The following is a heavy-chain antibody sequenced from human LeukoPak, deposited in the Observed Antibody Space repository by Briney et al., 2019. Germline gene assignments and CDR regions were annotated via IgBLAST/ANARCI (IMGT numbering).Heavy chain of an antibody. Sequence: SGGSLRLSCAASGFTFGNYAMTWVRRAPGKGLEWVSGINYSGTSPYYADSVKGRFSVSRDNSRNTLYLQMDSLRVEDTAVYFCAKGPGGSGSSSPYFDSWGQGSLVTVSS. CDR1: GFTFGNYA. J-gene: IGHJ4*02. D-gene: IGHD6-13*01. V-gene: IGHV3-23*01. CDR3: AKGPGGSGSSSPYFDS. CDR2: INYSGTSP.